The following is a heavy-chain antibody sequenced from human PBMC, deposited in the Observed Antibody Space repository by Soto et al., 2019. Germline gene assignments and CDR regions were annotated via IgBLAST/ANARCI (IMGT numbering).Heavy chain of an antibody. CDR1: GDSISNYY. CDR2: IYYSGST. V-gene: IGHV4-59*01. Sequence: PSETLSLTCSVSGDSISNYYWSWIRQPPGKGLEWIGYIYYSGSTNYNPSLKSRVTISVDTSKNQFSLKLSSVTAADTAVYYCARGFSGYHSGSFDYWGQGILVTLSS. CDR3: ARGFSGYHSGSFDY. D-gene: IGHD5-12*01. J-gene: IGHJ4*02.